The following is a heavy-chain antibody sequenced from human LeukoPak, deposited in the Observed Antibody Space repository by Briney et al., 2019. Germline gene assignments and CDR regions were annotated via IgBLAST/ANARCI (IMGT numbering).Heavy chain of an antibody. D-gene: IGHD2-2*01. CDR2: INHSGST. J-gene: IGHJ4*02. Sequence: SETLSLTCAVYGGSFSGYYWSWIRQPPGKGLEWIGEINHSGSTNYNPSLKSRVTISVDTSKNQFSLKLSSVTAADTAVYYCAGDHLYCSSTSCYGGPFDYWSQGTLVTVSS. CDR1: GGSFSGYY. V-gene: IGHV4-34*01. CDR3: AGDHLYCSSTSCYGGPFDY.